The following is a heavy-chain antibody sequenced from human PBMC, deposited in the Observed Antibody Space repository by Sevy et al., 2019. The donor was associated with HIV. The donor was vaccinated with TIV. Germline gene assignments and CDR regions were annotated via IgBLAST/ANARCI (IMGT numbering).Heavy chain of an antibody. CDR2: IHSDDTT. V-gene: IGHV3-66*01. D-gene: IGHD5-18*01. Sequence: GGSLRLSCAASGFTVNSNYMTWVRQAPGKGLEGVSVIHSDDTTYHADSVKDRFTISRDNFKNTLYLHMSSLRAEDTAVYYCARGKSGYGHALNYWGQGTLVTVSS. J-gene: IGHJ4*02. CDR1: GFTVNSNY. CDR3: ARGKSGYGHALNY.